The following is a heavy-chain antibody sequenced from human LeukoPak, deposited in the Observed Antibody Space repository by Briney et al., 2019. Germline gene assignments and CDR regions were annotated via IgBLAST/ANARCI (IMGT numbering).Heavy chain of an antibody. CDR2: IKEDGSEK. V-gene: IGHV3-7*01. D-gene: IGHD1-26*01. CDR3: ARDPYSGNYGTYYYYMDV. Sequence: PPGGSLRLSCAASGFMFSSYWMSWVRQAPGKGLEWVADIKEDGSEKSYVDSVKGRFTISRDNAKNSLYLQMDSLGPEDTAVYYCARDPYSGNYGTYYYYMDVWGKGTTVTISS. J-gene: IGHJ6*03. CDR1: GFMFSSYW.